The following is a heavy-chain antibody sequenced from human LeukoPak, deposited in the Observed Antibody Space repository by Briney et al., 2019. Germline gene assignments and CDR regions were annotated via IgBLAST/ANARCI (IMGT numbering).Heavy chain of an antibody. V-gene: IGHV4-39*01. CDR2: IYYSGST. CDR1: GGSISSSSYY. D-gene: IGHD1-1*01. J-gene: IGHJ4*02. Sequence: SETLSLTCTVSGGSISSSSYYWGWIRQPPGKGLEWIGSIYYSGSTYYNPSLKSRVTISVDTSKNRFSLKLSSVTAADTAVYFCRLQLNYDYWGQGTLVTVSS. CDR3: RLQLNYDY.